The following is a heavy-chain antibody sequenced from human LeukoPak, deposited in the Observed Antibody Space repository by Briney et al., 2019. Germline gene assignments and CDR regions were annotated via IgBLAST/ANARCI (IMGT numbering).Heavy chain of an antibody. CDR2: ISGSGGST. CDR1: GFTFSSYA. D-gene: IGHD5-12*01. V-gene: IGHV3-23*01. CDR3: AKTRGYDYGRRYFDS. Sequence: GGSLRLSCAASGFTFSSYAMSWVRQAPGKGLGWVSAISGSGGSTYYADSVKGRFTISRDNSKNTLYLQMNSLRAEDTAVYYCAKTRGYDYGRRYFDSWGQGTLVTVSS. J-gene: IGHJ4*02.